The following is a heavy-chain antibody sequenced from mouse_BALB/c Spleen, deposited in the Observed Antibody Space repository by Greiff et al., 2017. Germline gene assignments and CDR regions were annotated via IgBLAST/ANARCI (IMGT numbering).Heavy chain of an antibody. J-gene: IGHJ4*01. V-gene: IGHV3-6*02. Sequence: EVQLQESGPGLVKPSQSLSLTCSVTGYSITSGYFWYWLRPLPGNKLEWMGYISYDGSNNYNPPLKNRISITRDTSKNQFFLKLNSVTTEDTATDYCARRVYYGDDYAMDYWGQGTSVTVSS. D-gene: IGHD2-13*01. CDR3: ARRVYYGDDYAMDY. CDR2: ISYDGSN. CDR1: GYSITSGYF.